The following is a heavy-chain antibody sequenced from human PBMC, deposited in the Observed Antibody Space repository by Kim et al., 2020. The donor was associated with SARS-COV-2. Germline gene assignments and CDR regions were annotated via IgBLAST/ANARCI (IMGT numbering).Heavy chain of an antibody. CDR3: ARVSGSYLNYYFPMDV. CDR2: ISWNSDRT. D-gene: IGHD1-26*01. CDR1: GFTFDNYA. V-gene: IGHV3-9*01. Sequence: GGSLRPSCVASGFTFDNYAMHWVRQAPGKGLEWVSGISWNSDRTSYADSVRGRFTISRDDAKNSLYLHMNSLRPEDTALYYCARVSGSYLNYYFPMDVWGQGTTVTVSS. J-gene: IGHJ6*02.